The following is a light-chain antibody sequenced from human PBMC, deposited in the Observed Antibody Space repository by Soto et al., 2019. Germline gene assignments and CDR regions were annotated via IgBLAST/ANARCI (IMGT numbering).Light chain of an antibody. Sequence: DIHMTQSPSSLSASVGDRVTITCQASQDIKKNVNWYQQKPGKVPKVLIYDASTLGTGVPSRFSGSGSETEFTLTIRSLQSEDIATNFCQKFHDLPITFGQGTPLE. CDR1: QDIKKN. J-gene: IGKJ5*01. CDR3: QKFHDLPIT. CDR2: DAS. V-gene: IGKV1-33*01.